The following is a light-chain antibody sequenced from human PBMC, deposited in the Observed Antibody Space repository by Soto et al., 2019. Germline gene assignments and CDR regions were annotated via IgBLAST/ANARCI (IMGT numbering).Light chain of an antibody. J-gene: IGKJ5*01. CDR1: QSVSSN. CDR2: GIS. V-gene: IGKV3D-15*01. CDR3: QQHGQWPIT. Sequence: EILMTQSPATLSVSPGERATVSCRASQSVSSNLAWYQQKPGQAPRLLIYGISKRATDIPDRFSGSGSGTEFTLTISSLQPEDFATYYCQQHGQWPITFGQGTRLEIK.